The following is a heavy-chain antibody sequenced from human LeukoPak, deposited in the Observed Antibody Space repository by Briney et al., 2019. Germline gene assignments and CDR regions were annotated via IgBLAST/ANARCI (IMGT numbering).Heavy chain of an antibody. CDR2: MNPNSGNT. V-gene: IGHV1-8*02. D-gene: IGHD5-24*01. CDR1: GYTFTSYG. J-gene: IGHJ4*02. Sequence: ASVKVSCKASGYTFTSYGINWVRQATGQGLEWMGWMNPNSGNTGYAQKFQGRVTMTRNTSISTAYMELSSLRSEDTAVYYCAREGDGYSFFDYWGQGTLVTVSS. CDR3: AREGDGYSFFDY.